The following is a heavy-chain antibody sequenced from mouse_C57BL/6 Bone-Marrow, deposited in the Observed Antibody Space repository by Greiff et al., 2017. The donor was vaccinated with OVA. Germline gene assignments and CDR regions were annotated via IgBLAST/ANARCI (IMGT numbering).Heavy chain of an antibody. CDR2: IYPGDGDT. D-gene: IGHD2-3*01. J-gene: IGHJ4*01. Sequence: VQLVESGPELVKPGASVKISCKASGYAFSSSWMNWVKQRPGKGLEWIGRIYPGDGDTNYNGKFKGKATLTADKSSSTAYMQLSSLTSEDSAVYFCARLSRWLLRAMDYWGQGTSVTVSS. CDR1: GYAFSSSW. CDR3: ARLSRWLLRAMDY. V-gene: IGHV1-82*01.